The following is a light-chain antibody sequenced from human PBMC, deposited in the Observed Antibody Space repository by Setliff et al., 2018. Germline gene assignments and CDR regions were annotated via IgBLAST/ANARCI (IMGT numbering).Light chain of an antibody. V-gene: IGLV2-14*03. CDR2: DVS. CDR3: TSYTTYTALV. Sequence: QSVLTQPASVSASPGQSITISCTGTSSDVGGYNSVSWYQQHPGKGPRLMIYDVSKRPSGVSDLFSGSKSGNTASLTISGLQAEDEADYYCTSYTTYTALVFGGGTKVTVL. CDR1: SSDVGGYNS. J-gene: IGLJ2*01.